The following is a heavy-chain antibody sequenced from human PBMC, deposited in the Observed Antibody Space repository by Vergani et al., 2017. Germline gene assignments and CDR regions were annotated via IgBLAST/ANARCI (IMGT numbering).Heavy chain of an antibody. CDR1: GGTFSSYT. Sequence: QVQLVQSGAEVKKPGSSVKVSCKASGGTFSSYTISWVRQAPGQGLEWMGRIIPILGIANYAQKFQGRVTITADKSTSTAYMELSSLRSEDTAVYYCARDXGFGELFFSFGMDGWGQATTVTVSS. CDR2: IIPILGIA. CDR3: ARDXGFGELFFSFGMDG. J-gene: IGHJ6*02. V-gene: IGHV1-69*08. D-gene: IGHD3-10*01.